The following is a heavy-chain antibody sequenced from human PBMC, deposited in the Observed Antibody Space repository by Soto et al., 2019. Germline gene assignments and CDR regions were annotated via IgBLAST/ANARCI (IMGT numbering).Heavy chain of an antibody. Sequence: GGSLRLSCAASGFTFSSYGMHWVRQAPGKGLEWVAVISYDGSNKYYADSVKGRFTISRDNSKNTLYLQMNSLRAEDTAVYYCAKYLSGPQSPLYYYGMDVWGQGTTVTVSS. CDR2: ISYDGSNK. CDR3: AKYLSGPQSPLYYYGMDV. D-gene: IGHD2-15*01. CDR1: GFTFSSYG. J-gene: IGHJ6*02. V-gene: IGHV3-30*18.